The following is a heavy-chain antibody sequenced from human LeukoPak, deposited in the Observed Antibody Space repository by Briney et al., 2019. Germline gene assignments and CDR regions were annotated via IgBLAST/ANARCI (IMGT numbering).Heavy chain of an antibody. CDR2: ISYDGGKK. Sequence: TGGSLRLSCAASGFTFSSYAIYWVRQAPGKGLECVTFISYDGGKKDYADSVKGRFTISRGNSKTTVYLQMNSLRVEDTAVYYCARDGGPNWNGNFYYMDVWGKGTTVTVSS. V-gene: IGHV3-30*04. D-gene: IGHD1-20*01. J-gene: IGHJ6*03. CDR1: GFTFSSYA. CDR3: ARDGGPNWNGNFYYMDV.